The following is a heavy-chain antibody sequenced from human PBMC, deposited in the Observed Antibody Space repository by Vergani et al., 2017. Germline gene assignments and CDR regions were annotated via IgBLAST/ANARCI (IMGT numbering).Heavy chain of an antibody. V-gene: IGHV3-23*01. CDR2: ISGSGGST. Sequence: EVQLLESGGGLVQPGGSLRLSCAASGFTFSSYAMSWVRQAPGKGLELVSAISGSGGSTYYADSVKGRFTISRDNSKNTLYLQMNSLRAEDTAVYYCAKAGRFSWYSRGDAFDIWGQGTMVTVSS. CDR1: GFTFSSYA. CDR3: AKAGRFSWYSRGDAFDI. J-gene: IGHJ3*02. D-gene: IGHD2-15*01.